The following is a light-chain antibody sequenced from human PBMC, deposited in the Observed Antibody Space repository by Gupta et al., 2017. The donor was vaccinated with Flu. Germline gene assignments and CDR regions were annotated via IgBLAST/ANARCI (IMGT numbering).Light chain of an antibody. Sequence: DNQMTQSPATLSASVGDRVTITCRASQDINTWLAWYQQKSGEAPKLLIYKASRVESGVPSRFSGSGSGTEFTLTISSRQPDDFATYYCQHKHSFSRTFGQGTKVEIK. J-gene: IGKJ1*01. CDR3: QHKHSFSRT. CDR2: KAS. CDR1: QDINTW. V-gene: IGKV1-5*03.